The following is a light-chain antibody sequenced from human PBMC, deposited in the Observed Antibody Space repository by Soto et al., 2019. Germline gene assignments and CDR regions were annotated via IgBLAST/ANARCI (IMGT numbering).Light chain of an antibody. CDR3: QHYGSSPPNT. J-gene: IGKJ5*01. V-gene: IGKV3-20*01. Sequence: EIVLTQSPGTLSLSPGERATLSCRASQTVRSSYLAWYQQTPGQVPRLLIYGASSRATGIPDRFSGRGSGTDFTLTISRLEPEDFAVYYCQHYGSSPPNTFGQGTRLESK. CDR1: QTVRSSY. CDR2: GAS.